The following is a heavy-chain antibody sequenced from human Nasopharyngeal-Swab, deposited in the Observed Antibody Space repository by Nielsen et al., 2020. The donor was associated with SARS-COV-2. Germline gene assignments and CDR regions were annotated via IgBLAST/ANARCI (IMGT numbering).Heavy chain of an antibody. V-gene: IGHV3-30*18. CDR1: GFTFSSYG. CDR2: ISYDGSNK. D-gene: IGHD2-2*01. J-gene: IGHJ4*02. CDR3: AKDLGIVVVPAAIGPDY. Sequence: GESLKISCAASGFTFSSYGMHWVRQAPGKGLEWVAVISYDGSNKYYADSVKGRFTISRDNSKNTPYLQMNSLRAEDTAVYYCAKDLGIVVVPAAIGPDYWGQGTLVTVSS.